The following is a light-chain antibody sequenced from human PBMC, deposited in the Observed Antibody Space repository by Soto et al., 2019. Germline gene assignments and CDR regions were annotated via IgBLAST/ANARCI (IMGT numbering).Light chain of an antibody. CDR1: SSNIGNFY. CDR3: AAWDDSRSGPGV. J-gene: IGLJ7*01. Sequence: QAVVTQPPSASGTPGQRVTISCSGSSSNIGNFYVYWYQQRPGTAPTLLIYKNNQRPLGGPDRFSGAKSGTSASPAISGLRSEDEADYYCAAWDDSRSGPGVFGGGTQLTVL. V-gene: IGLV1-47*01. CDR2: KNN.